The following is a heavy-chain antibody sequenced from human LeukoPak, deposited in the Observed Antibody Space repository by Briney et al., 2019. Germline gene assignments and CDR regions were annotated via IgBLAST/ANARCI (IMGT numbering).Heavy chain of an antibody. Sequence: GASVKVSCKASGYTFTSYYMHWVRQAPGQGLEWMGGIIPMLYTAIYAQKFQVRVTITADDSTSTAYMELSSLRSEDTAVYYCASSYYGSGSQRFDPWGQGTLVTVSS. V-gene: IGHV1-69*13. CDR3: ASSYYGSGSQRFDP. CDR1: GYTFTSYY. CDR2: IIPMLYTA. D-gene: IGHD3-10*01. J-gene: IGHJ5*02.